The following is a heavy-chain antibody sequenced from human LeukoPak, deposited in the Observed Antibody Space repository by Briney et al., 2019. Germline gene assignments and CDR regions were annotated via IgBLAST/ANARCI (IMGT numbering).Heavy chain of an antibody. CDR3: ARRLSGYYADY. D-gene: IGHD3-22*01. CDR1: GYSFTTYW. CDR2: IYPGDSDT. J-gene: IGHJ4*02. V-gene: IGHV5-51*01. Sequence: RGDSLKISCKGSGYSFTTYWIGWVRQLPGKGLEWMGIIYPGDSDTRYSPSFHGQITISADKSISTAYLQWSSLKASDTTMYYCARRLSGYYADYWGQGTLVTVSS.